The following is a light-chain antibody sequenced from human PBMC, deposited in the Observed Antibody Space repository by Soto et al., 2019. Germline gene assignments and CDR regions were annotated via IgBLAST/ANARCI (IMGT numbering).Light chain of an antibody. CDR3: QQYLHSPRT. CDR2: WAS. J-gene: IGKJ1*01. Sequence: DSVMTQSPDSLAVSLGERATINCTSSLSVIYSANSKSYLAWYQHKPGQPPKLLIYWASSRESGVPDRFSGRVSGTDFTLTISSLQAEDVAVYYCQQYLHSPRTFGQGTKVEIK. V-gene: IGKV4-1*01. CDR1: LSVIYSANSKSY.